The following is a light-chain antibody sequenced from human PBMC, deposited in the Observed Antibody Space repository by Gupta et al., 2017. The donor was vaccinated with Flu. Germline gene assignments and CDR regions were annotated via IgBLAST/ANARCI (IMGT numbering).Light chain of an antibody. Sequence: DIQLTQSPSFLSASEGDRVTITCRASQDIATHLAWYQQTPGKAPRLLIYAASILQGGVPSRFSGSGSGTEFTLTISGLQPEDFVTYYCQQLDAYPHTFGQGTKLDI. CDR1: QDIATH. J-gene: IGKJ2*01. CDR2: AAS. V-gene: IGKV1-9*01. CDR3: QQLDAYPHT.